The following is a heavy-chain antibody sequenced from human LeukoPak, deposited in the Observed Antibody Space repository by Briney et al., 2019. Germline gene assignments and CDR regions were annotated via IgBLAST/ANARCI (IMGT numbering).Heavy chain of an antibody. CDR2: ISWNSGSI. CDR3: AKDASPDYNDWFDP. CDR1: GFTFSSYG. J-gene: IGHJ5*02. V-gene: IGHV3-9*01. D-gene: IGHD4-11*01. Sequence: PGGSLRLSCAASGFTFSSYGMHWVRQAPGKGLEWVSGISWNSGSIGYADSVKGRFTISRDNAKNSLYLQMNSLRAEDTALYYCAKDASPDYNDWFDPWGQGTLVTVSS.